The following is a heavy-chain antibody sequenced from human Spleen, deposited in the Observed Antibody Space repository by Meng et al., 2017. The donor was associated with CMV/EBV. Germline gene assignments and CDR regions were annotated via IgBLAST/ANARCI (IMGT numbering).Heavy chain of an antibody. D-gene: IGHD2-2*02. J-gene: IGHJ4*02. Sequence: SGFTFSSYGMHWVRQAPGKGLEWVAFIRYDGSNKYYADSVKGRFTISRDNSKNTLYLQMNSLRAEDTAVYYCAKDDPFVVVPAAITYWGQGTLVTVSS. CDR3: AKDDPFVVVPAAITY. V-gene: IGHV3-30*02. CDR2: IRYDGSNK. CDR1: GFTFSSYG.